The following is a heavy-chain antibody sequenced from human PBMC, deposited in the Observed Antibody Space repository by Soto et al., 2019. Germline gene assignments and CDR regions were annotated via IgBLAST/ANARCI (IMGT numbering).Heavy chain of an antibody. Sequence: QVQLVESGGGVVQPGRSLRQSCAASGSTFCSYAMHWVRQAPGKGLEWVAVIWYDGSNEDYADSVKGRFTISRDNSKKTLFLQMNSLRVEDTAVYYCAREETGTFDCWGQGTLVTVSS. J-gene: IGHJ4*02. V-gene: IGHV3-33*01. CDR2: IWYDGSNE. CDR3: AREETGTFDC. CDR1: GSTFCSYA. D-gene: IGHD1-1*01.